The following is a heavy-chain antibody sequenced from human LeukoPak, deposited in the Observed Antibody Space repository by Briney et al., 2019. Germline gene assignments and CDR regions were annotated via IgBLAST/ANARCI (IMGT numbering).Heavy chain of an antibody. V-gene: IGHV4-34*01. CDR2: INHSGST. D-gene: IGHD3-9*01. CDR3: ARGILTVDV. J-gene: IGHJ6*04. CDR1: GGSFSGYY. Sequence: PSETLSLTCAVYGGSFSGYYWSWIRQPPGKGLEWIGKINHSGSTNHNPSLKSRVTISVDTSKNQFSLKLSSVTAADTAVYYCARGILTVDVWGKGTTVTVSS.